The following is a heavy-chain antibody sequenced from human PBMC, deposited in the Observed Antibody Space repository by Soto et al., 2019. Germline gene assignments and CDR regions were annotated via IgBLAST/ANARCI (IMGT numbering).Heavy chain of an antibody. CDR3: ARVIVVVPAGYYYYYYYMDV. CDR1: GGSFSGYY. V-gene: IGHV4-34*01. D-gene: IGHD2-2*01. J-gene: IGHJ6*03. Sequence: SETLSLTCAVYGGSFSGYYWSWIRQPPGKGLEWIGEINHSGSTNYNPSLKSRVTISVDTSKNQFSLKRSSVTAADTAVYYCARVIVVVPAGYYYYYYYMDVWGKGTTVTVSS. CDR2: INHSGST.